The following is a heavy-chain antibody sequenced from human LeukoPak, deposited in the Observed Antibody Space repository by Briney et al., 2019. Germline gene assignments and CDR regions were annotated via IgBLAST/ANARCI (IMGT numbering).Heavy chain of an antibody. V-gene: IGHV4-39*01. CDR2: IYYSGST. CDR1: GGSISSYY. Sequence: SETLSLTCTVSGGSISSYYWSRIRQPPGKGLEWIGSIYYSGSTYYNPSLKSRVTISVDTSKNQFSLKLSSVTAADTAVYYCARHDQFSYGPGYFDYWGQGTLVTVSS. J-gene: IGHJ4*02. D-gene: IGHD5-18*01. CDR3: ARHDQFSYGPGYFDY.